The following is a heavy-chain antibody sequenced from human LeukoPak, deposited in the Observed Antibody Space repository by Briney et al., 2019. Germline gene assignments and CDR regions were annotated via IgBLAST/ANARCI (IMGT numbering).Heavy chain of an antibody. D-gene: IGHD3-22*01. CDR1: GYTFTSYG. J-gene: IGHJ4*02. CDR2: ISAYNGNT. Sequence: ASVKVSCTASGYTFTSYGISWVRQAPGQGLEWMGWISAYNGNTNYAQKLQGRVTMTTDTSTSTAYMELRSLRSDDTAVYYCARVETYYYDSSGYYLIWGQGTLVTVSS. V-gene: IGHV1-18*01. CDR3: ARVETYYYDSSGYYLI.